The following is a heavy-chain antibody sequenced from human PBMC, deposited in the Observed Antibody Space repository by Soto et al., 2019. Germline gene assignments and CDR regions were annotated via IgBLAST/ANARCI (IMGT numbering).Heavy chain of an antibody. J-gene: IGHJ4*02. CDR2: ISPYNGNK. V-gene: IGHV1-18*04. CDR1: GYSFTAFH. Sequence: ASVKVSCKASGYSFTAFHMHWVRQAPGLGLEWMGWISPYNGNKNYAQKFQGRVTMTTDTSTSTAYMELRSLRSDDTAVFYCARDLDGSGSYYTGYWGQGSLVTVSS. D-gene: IGHD3-10*01. CDR3: ARDLDGSGSYYTGY.